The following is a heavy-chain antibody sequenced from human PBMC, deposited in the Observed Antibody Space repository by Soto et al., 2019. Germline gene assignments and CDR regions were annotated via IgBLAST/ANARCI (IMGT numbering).Heavy chain of an antibody. Sequence: QVQLQESGPGLVKPSETLSLTCTVSGGAISSYYWSWIRQPPGKGLEWIGYIYYSGSTNYNPSLKSRVTISADTSKNQFSLKLSSVTAADTAVYYCARGPHFYDSSGYYSFYFDYWGQGTLVTVSS. D-gene: IGHD3-22*01. V-gene: IGHV4-59*01. CDR1: GGAISSYY. CDR3: ARGPHFYDSSGYYSFYFDY. CDR2: IYYSGST. J-gene: IGHJ4*02.